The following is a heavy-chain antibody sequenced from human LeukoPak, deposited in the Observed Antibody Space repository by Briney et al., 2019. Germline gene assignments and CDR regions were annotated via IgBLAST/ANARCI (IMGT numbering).Heavy chain of an antibody. J-gene: IGHJ4*02. Sequence: ASVKVSCKASGYTFTGYYMHWVRQAPGQGLEWMGWINPNSGGTNYAQKFQGRVTMTRDTSISTAYMELSRLRSDDTAVYYCARDSSTMVRGVIIRTGYFDYWGQETLVTVSS. CDR1: GYTFTGYY. CDR3: ARDSSTMVRGVIIRTGYFDY. D-gene: IGHD3-10*01. CDR2: INPNSGGT. V-gene: IGHV1-2*02.